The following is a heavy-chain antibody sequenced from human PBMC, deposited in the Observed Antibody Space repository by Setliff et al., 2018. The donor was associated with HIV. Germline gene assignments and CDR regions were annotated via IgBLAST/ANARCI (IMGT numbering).Heavy chain of an antibody. CDR3: ARGFTIFGVGFSADPTGNWFDP. CDR2: IYTSGKT. Sequence: SETLSLTCRVSEYSISSGFYWGWVRQPPGKRLEWIGRIYTSGKTNYNPSLKSRITLSVDTSENQFALKLASVTAADTAVYYCARGFTIFGVGFSADPTGNWFDPWGQGTLVTVSS. V-gene: IGHV4-38-2*02. CDR1: EYSISSGFY. J-gene: IGHJ5*02. D-gene: IGHD3-3*01.